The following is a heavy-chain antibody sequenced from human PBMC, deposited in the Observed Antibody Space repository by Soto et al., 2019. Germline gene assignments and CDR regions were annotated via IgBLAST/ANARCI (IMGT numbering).Heavy chain of an antibody. CDR1: GYSFTSYW. J-gene: IGHJ5*02. Sequence: PGESLKISCKGSGYSFTSYWIGWVRQMPGKGLEWMGIIYPGDSDTRYSPSFQGQVTISADKSISTAYVQWSSLKASDTAMYYCASLGESELFPQNWFDPWGQGTLVTVSS. CDR2: IYPGDSDT. D-gene: IGHD3-10*01. V-gene: IGHV5-51*01. CDR3: ASLGESELFPQNWFDP.